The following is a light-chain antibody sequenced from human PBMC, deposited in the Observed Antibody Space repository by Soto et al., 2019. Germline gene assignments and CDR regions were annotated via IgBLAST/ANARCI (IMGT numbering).Light chain of an antibody. CDR2: GTS. Sequence: DIVLPQFPGTLSLSPGEMATLSCRASQSVSSSYLVWYQQRPGQPPMLLIYGTSNRAAGIPDRFTGTGSGTDFTLTIYRLEPEDSAVYYCQQYGSSALTFGGGTKV. J-gene: IGKJ4*01. CDR1: QSVSSSY. CDR3: QQYGSSALT. V-gene: IGKV3-20*01.